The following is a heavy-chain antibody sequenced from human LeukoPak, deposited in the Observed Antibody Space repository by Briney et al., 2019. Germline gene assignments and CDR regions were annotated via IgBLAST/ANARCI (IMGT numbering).Heavy chain of an antibody. D-gene: IGHD4-17*01. CDR1: GGSISSYY. V-gene: IGHV4-4*07. CDR2: IYTSGST. J-gene: IGHJ3*02. CDR3: ARARTTVTTQEAFDI. Sequence: SETLSLTCTVSGGSISSYYWSWIRQPAGKGLEWIGRIYTSGSTNYSPSLKSRVTMSVDTSKNQFSLKLSSVTAADTAVYYCARARTTVTTQEAFDIWGQGTMVTVSS.